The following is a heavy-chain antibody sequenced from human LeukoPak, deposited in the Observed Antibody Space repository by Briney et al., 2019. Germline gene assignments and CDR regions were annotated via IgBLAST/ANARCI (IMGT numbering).Heavy chain of an antibody. CDR3: ARDGGSWYPALGY. D-gene: IGHD6-13*01. Sequence: GGSLRLSCAASGVTFSSYSMNWVRQAPGKGLEGVSSISSSSSYIYYADSVKGRFTISRDNAKNSLYLQMNSLRAEDTAVYYCARDGGSWYPALGYWGQGTLVTVSS. CDR1: GVTFSSYS. CDR2: ISSSSSYI. V-gene: IGHV3-21*01. J-gene: IGHJ4*02.